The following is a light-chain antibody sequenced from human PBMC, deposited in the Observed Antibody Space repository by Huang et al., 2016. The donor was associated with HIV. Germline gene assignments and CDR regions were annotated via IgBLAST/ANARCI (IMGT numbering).Light chain of an antibody. CDR3: QQFGSSPPYS. CDR1: QSVTRNY. Sequence: EIVLTQSPDTLSLSPGERATVSCRASQSVTRNYLAWYQQRPGQAPKLLIYGASTRSTGIPDRFSGSGSGKDFTLTSSRLAPEDFAVYYCQQFGSSPPYSFGQGTKLEIK. CDR2: GAS. J-gene: IGKJ2*03. V-gene: IGKV3-20*01.